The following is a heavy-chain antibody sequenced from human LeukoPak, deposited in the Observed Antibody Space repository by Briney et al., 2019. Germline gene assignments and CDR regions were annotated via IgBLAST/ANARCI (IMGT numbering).Heavy chain of an antibody. V-gene: IGHV1-2*02. Sequence: ASVKVSCKASGYTFTGYYMHWVRQAPGQGLEWMGWINPNSGGTNYAQKFQGRVTTTRDTSISTAYMELSRLRSDDTAVYYCASRVSPAAIPNWFDPWGQGTLVTVSS. CDR2: INPNSGGT. CDR3: ASRVSPAAIPNWFDP. CDR1: GYTFTGYY. D-gene: IGHD2-2*02. J-gene: IGHJ5*02.